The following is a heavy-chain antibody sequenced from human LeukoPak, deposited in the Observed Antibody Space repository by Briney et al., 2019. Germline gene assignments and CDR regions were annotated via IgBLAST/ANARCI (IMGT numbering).Heavy chain of an antibody. V-gene: IGHV3-53*01. J-gene: IGHJ1*01. CDR1: GFTVSSNY. Sequence: GGSLRLSCTASGFTVSSNYMSWVRQAPGKGLEWVSVIYSGGSTYYADSVKGRFTISRDNSKNTLYLQMNSLRAEDTAVYYCAKESKWDSSFQHWGQGTLVTVSS. D-gene: IGHD1-26*01. CDR2: IYSGGST. CDR3: AKESKWDSSFQH.